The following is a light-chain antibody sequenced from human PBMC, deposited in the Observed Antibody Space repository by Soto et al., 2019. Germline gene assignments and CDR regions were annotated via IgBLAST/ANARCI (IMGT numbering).Light chain of an antibody. Sequence: DIPMTQSPSTLSGSVGDRVTITCRASQTISSLLAWYQQKPGKAPKLLIYKASTLKSGVPSRFSGSGSGTEFTLTISSLQPDDFATYYCQHYNSYSEAFGQGTKVDIK. CDR2: KAS. V-gene: IGKV1-5*03. CDR1: QTISSL. J-gene: IGKJ1*01. CDR3: QHYNSYSEA.